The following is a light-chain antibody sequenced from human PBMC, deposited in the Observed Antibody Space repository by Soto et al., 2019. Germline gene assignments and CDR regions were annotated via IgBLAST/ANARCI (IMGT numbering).Light chain of an antibody. CDR3: SSSAGSNNYV. J-gene: IGLJ1*01. CDR1: SSDVGSYDY. Sequence: QSALTQPPSASGSPGQSVTISCTGTSSDVGSYDYVSWYQQLPGKAPKLIIYEVIKRPSGVPDRFSGSKSGNTASLTVSGLRAEGEADYYCSSSAGSNNYVFGSGTKVTVL. CDR2: EVI. V-gene: IGLV2-8*01.